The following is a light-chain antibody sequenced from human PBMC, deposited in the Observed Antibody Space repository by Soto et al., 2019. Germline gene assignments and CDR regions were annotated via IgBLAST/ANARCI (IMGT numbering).Light chain of an antibody. CDR1: QDISNY. Sequence: DIPMSQSPSSLSASVGDRVTITCQASQDISNYLNWYQHKPGKPPNLLIYDASNLETGVPSRFSGSKSGTAFTFNITSLQPEDIATYYCQQYDNLPFSFGGGTKVEIK. CDR2: DAS. CDR3: QQYDNLPFS. J-gene: IGKJ4*01. V-gene: IGKV1-33*01.